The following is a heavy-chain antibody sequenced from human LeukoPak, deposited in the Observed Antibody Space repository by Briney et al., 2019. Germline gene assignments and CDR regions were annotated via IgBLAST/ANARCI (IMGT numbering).Heavy chain of an antibody. Sequence: SETLSLTCTVSGGSISSSSYYWGWIRQPPGKGLEWIGSIYYSGSTYYNPSLKSRVTISVDTSKNQFSLKLSSVTAADTVVYYCARTARLATYDILTGYSGGFDYWGQGTLVTVSS. CDR1: GGSISSSSYY. J-gene: IGHJ4*02. CDR2: IYYSGST. CDR3: ARTARLATYDILTGYSGGFDY. V-gene: IGHV4-39*01. D-gene: IGHD3-9*01.